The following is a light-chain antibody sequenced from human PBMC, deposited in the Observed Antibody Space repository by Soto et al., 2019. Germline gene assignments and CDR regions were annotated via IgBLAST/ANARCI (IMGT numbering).Light chain of an antibody. CDR1: SSDVGAYIY. CDR3: RSYAGSNNHVI. J-gene: IGLJ7*01. V-gene: IGLV2-8*01. Sequence: QSVLTQPPSASGSPGQSVTISCTGTSSDVGAYIYVSWYQQHPGKAPKLMIYEFSKWPSGVSDRFSGSKSGNTASLTVSGLQADDEANYYCRSYAGSNNHVIFGGGTQLTVL. CDR2: EFS.